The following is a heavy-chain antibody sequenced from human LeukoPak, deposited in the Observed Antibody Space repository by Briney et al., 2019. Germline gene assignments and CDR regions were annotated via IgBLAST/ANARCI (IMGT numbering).Heavy chain of an antibody. J-gene: IGHJ4*02. V-gene: IGHV4-39*07. CDR1: GGSISSSSYY. CDR2: IYYSGST. CDR3: ARPGEDFWSGYYAFDY. D-gene: IGHD3-3*01. Sequence: PSETLSLTYTVSGGSISSSSYYWGWIRQPPGKGLEWIGSIYYSGSTNYNPSLKSRVTISVDTSKNQFSLKLSSVTAADTAVYYCARPGEDFWSGYYAFDYWGQGTLVTVSS.